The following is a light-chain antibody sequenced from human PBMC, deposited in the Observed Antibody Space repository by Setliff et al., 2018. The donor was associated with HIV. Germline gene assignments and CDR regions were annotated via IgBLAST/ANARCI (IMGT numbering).Light chain of an antibody. CDR1: QSVSNW. CDR3: QHYNTYPMYT. Sequence: DIQMTQSPSTLSASVGDRVTITCRASQSVSNWLAWYQQRPGKAPKLLIYKASILESGVPSRFSGSGSGTDFTLTISSLQPDDFATYYCQHYNTYPMYTFGQGTKVDIK. CDR2: KAS. J-gene: IGKJ2*01. V-gene: IGKV1-5*03.